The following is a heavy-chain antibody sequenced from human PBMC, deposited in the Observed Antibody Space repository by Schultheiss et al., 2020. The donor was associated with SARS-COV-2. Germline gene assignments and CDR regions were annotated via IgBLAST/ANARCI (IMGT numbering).Heavy chain of an antibody. CDR3: ARCGGDVGDALDI. CDR1: RVSISSYY. D-gene: IGHD2-21*01. Sequence: SETLSLTCSVSRVSISSYYWSWIRQPPGKGLEWIGYLYYSGSTNYNPSLKSRVIISVDTSKNQFSLKLSFVTAADTAVYYCARCGGDVGDALDIWGQGTMVTVSS. J-gene: IGHJ3*02. V-gene: IGHV4-59*01. CDR2: LYYSGST.